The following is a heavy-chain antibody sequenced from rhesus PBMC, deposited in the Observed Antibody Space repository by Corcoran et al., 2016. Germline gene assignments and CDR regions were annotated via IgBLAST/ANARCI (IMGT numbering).Heavy chain of an antibody. V-gene: IGHV3-30*01. CDR2: IKSKADGGTA. CDR3: TTDLAVRGSWNIDYGLDS. CDR1: GFTFSNVW. Sequence: EVQLVESGGGLVQPGGSLRCSCAASGFTFSNVWMMWVRQAPGKGLGWGALIKSKADGGTADYAASVKRRFTISRDDSKHTLYLQMNSLKPEDTAVYYCTTDLAVRGSWNIDYGLDSWGQGVVVTVSS. J-gene: IGHJ6*01. D-gene: IGHD6-25*01.